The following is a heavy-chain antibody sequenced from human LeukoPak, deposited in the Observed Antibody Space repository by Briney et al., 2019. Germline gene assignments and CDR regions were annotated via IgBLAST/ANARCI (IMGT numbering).Heavy chain of an antibody. Sequence: GASVKVSCKASGGTFSSYAISRVRQAPGQGLEWMGRIIPILGIANYAQKFQGRVTITADKSTSTAYMELSSLRSEDTAVYYCAREAGMIVAYGMDVWGQGTTVTVSS. V-gene: IGHV1-69*04. CDR3: AREAGMIVAYGMDV. CDR1: GGTFSSYA. CDR2: IIPILGIA. J-gene: IGHJ6*02. D-gene: IGHD3-22*01.